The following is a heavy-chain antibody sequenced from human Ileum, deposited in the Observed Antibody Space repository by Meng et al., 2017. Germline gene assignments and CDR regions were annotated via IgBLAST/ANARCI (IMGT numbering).Heavy chain of an antibody. CDR1: GNILSGYY. CDR3: ARDNSHNTTKSGLWFDH. CDR2: IKPNGDGT. J-gene: IGHJ5*02. V-gene: IGHV1-46*01. D-gene: IGHD2/OR15-2a*01. Sequence: QGHLLQSGAEWRMPAATVNLSSKASGNILSGYYVHWVRQARGQGIEWMGIIKPNGDGTGYEQNFQGRVTMTRDKSTSTVYMELSSLRTDDTAVYYYARDNSHNTTKSGLWFDHWCQGTLVTVSS.